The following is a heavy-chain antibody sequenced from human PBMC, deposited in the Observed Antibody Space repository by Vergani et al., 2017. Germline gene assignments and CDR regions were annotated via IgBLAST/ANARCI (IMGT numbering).Heavy chain of an antibody. CDR2: IKSDGSIT. J-gene: IGHJ5*01. CDR3: VRARCSGPCFMSNWFDS. V-gene: IGHV3-74*02. D-gene: IGHD5-12*01. Sequence: QLLESGGGLIHPGGSLRLSCEGSGFSFSGYWMHWVRQSPEKGLVWVSRIKSDGSITNYADSVKGRFTISRDNAKNTLYLEMNSLRGDDTAIYYCVRARCSGPCFMSNWFDSWGQGTLVTVSS. CDR1: GFSFSGYW.